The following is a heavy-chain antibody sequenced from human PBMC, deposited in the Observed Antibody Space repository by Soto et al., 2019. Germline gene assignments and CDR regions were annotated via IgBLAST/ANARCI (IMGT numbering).Heavy chain of an antibody. D-gene: IGHD2-15*01. CDR3: ARLIGYCSGGSCFP. V-gene: IGHV4-34*01. CDR2: INHSGST. Sequence: SETMSLTCAVYGGTFSGSYWRWIRKHPGKGLEWIGEINHSGSTNYTPSLKSRVTISVDTYKNLFSLKLSSVTAADTAVYYCARLIGYCSGGSCFPWGQGTLVTVSS. J-gene: IGHJ5*02. CDR1: GGTFSGSY.